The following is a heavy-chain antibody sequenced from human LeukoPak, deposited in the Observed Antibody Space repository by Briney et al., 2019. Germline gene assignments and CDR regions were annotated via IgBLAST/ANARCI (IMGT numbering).Heavy chain of an antibody. CDR3: ARDLVAAAGTIDRFDP. V-gene: IGHV4-4*07. D-gene: IGHD6-13*01. J-gene: IGHJ5*02. CDR2: IYTSGST. Sequence: PSETLSLTCTLYGGSISSYYWSWIRQPAGKGLEWIGRIYTSGSTNYNPSLKSRVTMSVDTSKTQFSLKLSSVTAADTAVYYCARDLVAAAGTIDRFDPWGQGTLVTVSS. CDR1: GGSISSYY.